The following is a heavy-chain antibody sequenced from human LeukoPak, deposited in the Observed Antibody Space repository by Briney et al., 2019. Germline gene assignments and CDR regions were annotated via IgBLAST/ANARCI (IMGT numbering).Heavy chain of an antibody. Sequence: ASVKVSCKASGYTFTSYDINWVRQATGQGLEWMGWMNPNSGNTGYAQKFQGRVTMTRNTSISTAYMELSSLRSEDTAVYYCANIPNSPQYCSGGSCYPNWFDPWGQGTLVTVSS. CDR3: ANIPNSPQYCSGGSCYPNWFDP. D-gene: IGHD2-15*01. CDR1: GYTFTSYD. V-gene: IGHV1-8*01. J-gene: IGHJ5*02. CDR2: MNPNSGNT.